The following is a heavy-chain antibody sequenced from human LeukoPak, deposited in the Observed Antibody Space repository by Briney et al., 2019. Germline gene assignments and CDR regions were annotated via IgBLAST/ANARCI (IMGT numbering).Heavy chain of an antibody. V-gene: IGHV3-21*01. Sequence: PGGSLRLSCAASGFTFSSYSMNWVRQAPGKGLEWVSSISSSSSYIYYADSVKGRFTISRDNAKNSLYLQMNSLRAEDTAVYYCARGLFGVGGHDYWGQGTLVTVSS. CDR1: GFTFSSYS. D-gene: IGHD3-3*01. CDR2: ISSSSSYI. CDR3: ARGLFGVGGHDY. J-gene: IGHJ4*02.